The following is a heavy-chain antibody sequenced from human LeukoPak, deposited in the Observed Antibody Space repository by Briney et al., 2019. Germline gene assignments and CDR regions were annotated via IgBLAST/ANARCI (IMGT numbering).Heavy chain of an antibody. CDR3: ARAYLGIAVAGPQNLDYGMDV. D-gene: IGHD6-19*01. Sequence: SETLSLTCTVSGGSISSSYWSWIRQPPGKGLEWIGYISYSGSTNNNPSLKSRVTISVDTSKNQFSLKLNSVTAADTAVYYCARAYLGIAVAGPQNLDYGMDVWGQGTTVTVSS. CDR1: GGSISSSY. CDR2: ISYSGST. V-gene: IGHV4-59*08. J-gene: IGHJ6*02.